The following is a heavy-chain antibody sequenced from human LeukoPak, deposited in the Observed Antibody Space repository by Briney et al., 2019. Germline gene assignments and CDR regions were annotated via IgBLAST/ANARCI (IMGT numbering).Heavy chain of an antibody. Sequence: SETLSLTCTVSGGSISSYYWSWIRQPPGKGLEWIGYIYYSGSTNYNPSLKSRVTISVDTSKNQFSLKLSSVTAADTAVYYCARHLRDWNYYYGMDVWGQGTTVTVS. CDR2: IYYSGST. D-gene: IGHD3/OR15-3a*01. CDR3: ARHLRDWNYYYGMDV. CDR1: GGSISSYY. V-gene: IGHV4-59*01. J-gene: IGHJ6*02.